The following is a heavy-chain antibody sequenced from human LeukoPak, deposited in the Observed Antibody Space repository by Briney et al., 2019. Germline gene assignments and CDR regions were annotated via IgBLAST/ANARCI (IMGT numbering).Heavy chain of an antibody. CDR2: ITWKSHRT. D-gene: IGHD3-3*01. V-gene: IGHV3-43*01. J-gene: IGHJ4*02. CDR1: GFTFNDDT. CDR3: ASEVGYRSLGY. Sequence: GGSLRLSCAASGFTFNDDTMHWVRQTPGRGLEWVSFITWKSHRTHYADSVKGRFTVSRDNSKDSLYLQMNSLRTEDTGLYHCASEVGYRSLGYLGQGTLVTVSS.